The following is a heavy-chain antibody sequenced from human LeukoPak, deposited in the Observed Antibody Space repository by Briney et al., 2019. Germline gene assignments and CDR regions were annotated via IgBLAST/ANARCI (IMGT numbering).Heavy chain of an antibody. CDR1: GGTFSSYA. J-gene: IGHJ4*02. CDR3: ARRGDYGGNFDY. CDR2: IIPIFGTA. Sequence: GASVKVFCKASGGTFSSYAISWVRQAPGQGLEWMGGIIPIFGTANYAQKFQGRVTITTDESTSTAYMELSSLRSEDTAVYYCARRGDYGGNFDYWGQGTLVTVSS. D-gene: IGHD4-23*01. V-gene: IGHV1-69*05.